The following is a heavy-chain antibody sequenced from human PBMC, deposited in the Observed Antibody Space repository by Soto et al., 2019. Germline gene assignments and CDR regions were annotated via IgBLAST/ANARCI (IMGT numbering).Heavy chain of an antibody. D-gene: IGHD3-3*01. CDR3: VNLPSHDFWSGYRMYYFDY. CDR1: GFTFSSYA. J-gene: IGHJ4*02. Sequence: PGGSLRLSCAASGFTFSSYAMSWVRQAPGKGLEWVSAISGSGGSTYYADSVKGRFTISRDNSKNTLYLQMNSLRAEDTAVYYCVNLPSHDFWSGYRMYYFDYWGQGTLVTVSS. V-gene: IGHV3-23*01. CDR2: ISGSGGST.